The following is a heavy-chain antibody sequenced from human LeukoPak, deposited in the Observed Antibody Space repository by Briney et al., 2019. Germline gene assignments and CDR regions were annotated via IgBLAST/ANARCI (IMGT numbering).Heavy chain of an antibody. CDR2: IYYSGST. J-gene: IGHJ3*02. Sequence: SETLSLTCTVSGGSIRSYYWSWIRQPPGKGLEWIGYIYYSGSTNYNPSLKSRVTISVDTSKNQFSLKLSSVTAADTAVYYCARPDTTMEDAFDIWGHGTMVTVSS. V-gene: IGHV4-59*01. CDR3: ARPDTTMEDAFDI. CDR1: GGSIRSYY. D-gene: IGHD5-18*01.